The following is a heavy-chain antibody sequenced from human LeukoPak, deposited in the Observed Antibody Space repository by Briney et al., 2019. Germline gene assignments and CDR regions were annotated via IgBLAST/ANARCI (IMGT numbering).Heavy chain of an antibody. CDR3: ASPKRGYSYGYNY. J-gene: IGHJ4*02. D-gene: IGHD5-18*01. CDR1: GGSFSGYY. CDR2: INHSGST. Sequence: SETLSLTCAVYGGSFSGYYWSWIRQPPGKGLEWIGEINHSGSTNYNPSLKSRVTISVDTSKNQFSLKLSSVTAADTAVYYCASPKRGYSYGYNYWDQGTLVTVSS. V-gene: IGHV4-34*01.